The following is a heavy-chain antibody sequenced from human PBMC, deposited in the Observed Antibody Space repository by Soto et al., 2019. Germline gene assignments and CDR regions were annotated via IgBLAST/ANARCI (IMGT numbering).Heavy chain of an antibody. Sequence: SETLSLTCTVSGGSISSGGYSWSWIRQPPGKGLEWIGYIYYSGSTNYNPSLKSRVTISVDTSKNQFSLKLSSVTAADTAVYYCARHGRWHDLDIWGQGTMVTVSS. V-gene: IGHV4-61*08. D-gene: IGHD1-1*01. CDR3: ARHGRWHDLDI. J-gene: IGHJ3*02. CDR1: GGSISSGGYS. CDR2: IYYSGST.